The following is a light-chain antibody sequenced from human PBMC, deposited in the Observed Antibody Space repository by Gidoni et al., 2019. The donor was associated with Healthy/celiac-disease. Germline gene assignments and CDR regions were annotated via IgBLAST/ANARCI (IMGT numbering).Light chain of an antibody. CDR1: SSNIGSNT. CDR2: SNN. Sequence: QSVLTQPPSASGTPGQRVTISCSGSSSNIGSNTVKWYQQLPGTAPKLLIYSNNQRPSGVPDRFSGSKSVTSASLAISGLQSEDEADYYCAAWDDSLNGWVFGGGTKLTVL. J-gene: IGLJ3*02. V-gene: IGLV1-44*01. CDR3: AAWDDSLNGWV.